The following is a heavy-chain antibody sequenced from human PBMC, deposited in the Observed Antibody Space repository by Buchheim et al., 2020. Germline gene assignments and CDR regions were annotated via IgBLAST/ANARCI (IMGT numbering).Heavy chain of an antibody. CDR3: AKDPTSGYNYFDN. CDR1: GFTFGSSG. Sequence: EVQLLESGGGLLQPGGSLRLSCAASGFTFGSSGMSWVRQAPGKGLEWVSDISGSGISTNYADSVKGRFTISRDNSKNTLYLQMNSLRAEDTAVYYCAKDPTSGYNYFDNWGQGTL. J-gene: IGHJ4*02. D-gene: IGHD3-22*01. V-gene: IGHV3-23*01. CDR2: ISGSGIST.